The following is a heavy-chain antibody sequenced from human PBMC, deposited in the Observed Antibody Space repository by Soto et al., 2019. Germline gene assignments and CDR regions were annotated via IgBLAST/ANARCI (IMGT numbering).Heavy chain of an antibody. CDR3: ALRISSDYGSDNTCYYGMDV. CDR1: GFSLSTSGMG. Sequence: QITLKESGPALVKPTQTLTLTCTFSGFSLSTSGMGVAWIRQPPEKALEWLAVIYWTDDKRYRPSLKSRLTIPKDTPRNQVVRTVPDMDPVYTATYYCALRISSDYGSDNTCYYGMDVWGQGTTVTVSS. J-gene: IGHJ6*02. V-gene: IGHV2-5*01. D-gene: IGHD3-10*01. CDR2: IYWTDDK.